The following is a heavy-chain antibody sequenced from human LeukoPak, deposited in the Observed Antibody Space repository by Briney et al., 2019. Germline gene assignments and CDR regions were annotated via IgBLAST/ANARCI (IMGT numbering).Heavy chain of an antibody. V-gene: IGHV3-33*01. Sequence: GGSLRLSCAASGFIFSHYGMHWVRQAPGKGLEWVAVIWSDATNRFYAGSVKGRFTISGDNSQNTLFLQMNSLRAEDTAMYYCARDAQRGFDYSNSLEYWGHGTLVTVSS. CDR1: GFIFSHYG. CDR2: IWSDATNR. J-gene: IGHJ4*01. CDR3: ARDAQRGFDYSNSLEY. D-gene: IGHD4-11*01.